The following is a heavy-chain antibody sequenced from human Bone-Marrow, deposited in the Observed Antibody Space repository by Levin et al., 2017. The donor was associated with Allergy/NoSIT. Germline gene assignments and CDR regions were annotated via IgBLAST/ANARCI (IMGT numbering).Heavy chain of an antibody. Sequence: NPSETLSLTCSVSGGPIGTYYWNWIRQPPGKGLEWIGYIYHTGSTNYNPSLKSRVTISVDTPKNQFSLRLTSVTDADTAVYYCAREDYDSSYNGLDVWGQGTTVTVSS. D-gene: IGHD3-3*01. J-gene: IGHJ6*02. CDR2: IYHTGST. CDR1: GGPIGTYY. V-gene: IGHV4-59*01. CDR3: AREDYDSSYNGLDV.